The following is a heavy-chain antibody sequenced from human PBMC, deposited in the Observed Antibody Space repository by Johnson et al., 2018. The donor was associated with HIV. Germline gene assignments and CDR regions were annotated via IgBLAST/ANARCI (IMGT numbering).Heavy chain of an antibody. V-gene: IGHV3-7*01. Sequence: VQLVESGGGVVRPGGSLRLSCAASGFTFSSYWMSWVRQAPGKGLEWVANIKPDESEKYHVDSVKGRFTLSRDNAKNSLFLQMNSLRAEDTAVYYCAGGFYYGSGSYHGAFDIWGQGTMVTVSS. CDR2: IKPDESEK. J-gene: IGHJ3*02. CDR1: GFTFSSYW. D-gene: IGHD3-10*01. CDR3: AGGFYYGSGSYHGAFDI.